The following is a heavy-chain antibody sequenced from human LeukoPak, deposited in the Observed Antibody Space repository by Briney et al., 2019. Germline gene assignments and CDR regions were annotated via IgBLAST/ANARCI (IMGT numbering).Heavy chain of an antibody. D-gene: IGHD1-26*01. CDR3: ARSGSFLFDC. J-gene: IGHJ4*02. V-gene: IGHV4-31*03. CDR1: GGSISSGGYH. CDR2: IYYSGTT. Sequence: PSQTLSLTCTVSGGSISSGGYHWSWIRQHPGKGLEWIGYIYYSGTTSYNPSLKSRVTISVDTSKKKFSLKVSSVTVADTAVYYCARSGSFLFDCWGQGILVTVSS.